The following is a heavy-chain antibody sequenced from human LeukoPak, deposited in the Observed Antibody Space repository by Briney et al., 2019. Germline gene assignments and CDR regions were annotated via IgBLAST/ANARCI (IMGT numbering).Heavy chain of an antibody. CDR3: AKDDTWIQLWYDY. Sequence: GGSLRLSCAASGFTFSSYAMSWVRQALGKGLEWVSAISGSGGNTYYADSVKGRFTISRDNSKNTLYLQMNSLRAEDTAVYYCAKDDTWIQLWYDYWGQGTLVTVSS. CDR2: ISGSGGNT. CDR1: GFTFSSYA. V-gene: IGHV3-23*01. D-gene: IGHD5-18*01. J-gene: IGHJ4*02.